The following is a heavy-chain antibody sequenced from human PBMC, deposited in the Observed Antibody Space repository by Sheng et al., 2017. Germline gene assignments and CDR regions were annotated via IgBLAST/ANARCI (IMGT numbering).Heavy chain of an antibody. CDR2: ISHSGNT. CDR1: GYSISSGYY. J-gene: IGHJ4*02. Sequence: QVQLQESGPGLVEPSETMSLTCAVSGYSISSGYYWGWIRQPPGKGLEWIGSISHSGNTYYYPSLESRVAISIDTSKNQFSLKLSSVTAADTAEYFCARVGGPFDYWGQGTLVTVSS. CDR3: ARVGGPFDY. V-gene: IGHV4-38-2*01. D-gene: IGHD3-16*01.